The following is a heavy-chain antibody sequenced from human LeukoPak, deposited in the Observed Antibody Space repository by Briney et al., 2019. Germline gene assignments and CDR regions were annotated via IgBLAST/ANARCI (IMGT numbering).Heavy chain of an antibody. Sequence: PGGSLRLSCAASGFTFSSYEMNWVRQAPGKGLEWVSYISSSGSTIYYADSVKGRFTISRDNAKNSLYLQMNSLRAEDTAVYYCARVGARNFDYWGQGTLVTVSS. CDR3: ARVGARNFDY. J-gene: IGHJ4*02. CDR2: ISSSGSTI. V-gene: IGHV3-48*03. CDR1: GFTFSSYE. D-gene: IGHD1-26*01.